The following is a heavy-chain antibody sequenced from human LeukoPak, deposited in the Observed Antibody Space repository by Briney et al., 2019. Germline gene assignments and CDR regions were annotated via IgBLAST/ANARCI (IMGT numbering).Heavy chain of an antibody. CDR3: ARGDEDYNDSSGYLS. CDR1: GDSISSDYY. CDR2: VFHSENT. J-gene: IGHJ5*02. Sequence: SETLSLTCAVSGDSISSDYYWAWIRQPPGKGLEWIGSVFHSENTYYNPSLKSRVTISVDTPKNQFSLKLTSVTAADTAVYYCARGDEDYNDSSGYLSWGQGTLVTVSS. D-gene: IGHD3-22*01. V-gene: IGHV4-38-2*01.